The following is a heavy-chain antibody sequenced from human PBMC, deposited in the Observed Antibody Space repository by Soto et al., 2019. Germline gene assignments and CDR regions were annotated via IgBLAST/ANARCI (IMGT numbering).Heavy chain of an antibody. CDR2: ISYDGSNK. V-gene: IGHV3-30-3*01. CDR1: GFTFSSYA. Sequence: GGSLRLSCAASGFTFSSYAMHWVRQAPGKGLEWVAVISYDGSNKYYADSVKGRFTISRDNSKNTLYLQMNSLIAEDTAVYYCARDPGYSFGNTWGQGTLVTVSS. CDR3: ARDPGYSFGNT. D-gene: IGHD5-18*01. J-gene: IGHJ5*02.